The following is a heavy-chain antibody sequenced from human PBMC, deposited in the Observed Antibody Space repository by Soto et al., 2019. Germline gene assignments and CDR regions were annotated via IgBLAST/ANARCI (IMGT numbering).Heavy chain of an antibody. J-gene: IGHJ6*02. CDR1: GYTFTSYY. D-gene: IGHD2-8*01. Sequence: ASVKVSCKASGYTFTSYYMHWVRQAPGQGLEGLGRINPKSGGTSTAQKFQGWVTMTTDKSISTASMELTRLTSDDTAIYYCARGDSTDCSNGVCSFFYNHDMDVWGQGTTVTVSS. CDR3: ARGDSTDCSNGVCSFFYNHDMDV. V-gene: IGHV1-2*04. CDR2: INPKSGGT.